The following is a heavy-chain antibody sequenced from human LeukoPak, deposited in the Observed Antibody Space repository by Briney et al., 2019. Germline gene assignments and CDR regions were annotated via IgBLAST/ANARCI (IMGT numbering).Heavy chain of an antibody. CDR3: ARDYYDSSGYYFPDAFDI. J-gene: IGHJ3*02. CDR1: GGSISSGDYY. CDR2: INHSGST. V-gene: IGHV4-39*07. Sequence: SETLFLTCTVSGGSISSGDYYWSWIRQPPGTGLEWIGEINHSGSTNYNPSLKSRVTISVDTSKNQFSLKLSSVTAADTAVYYCARDYYDSSGYYFPDAFDIWGQGTMVTVSS. D-gene: IGHD3-22*01.